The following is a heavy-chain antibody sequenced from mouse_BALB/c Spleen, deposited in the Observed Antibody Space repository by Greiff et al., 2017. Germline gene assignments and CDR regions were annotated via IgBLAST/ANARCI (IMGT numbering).Heavy chain of an antibody. J-gene: IGHJ4*01. CDR3: ARALYDGYPLYAKDY. D-gene: IGHD2-3*01. CDR2: ISDGGSYT. CDR1: GFTFSDYY. Sequence: EVKLMESGGGLVKPGGSLKLSCAASGFTFSDYYMYWVRQTPEKRLEWVATISDGGSYTYYPDSVKGRFTISRDNAKNNLYLQMSSLKSEDTAMYYCARALYDGYPLYAKDYWGQGTSVTVSS. V-gene: IGHV5-4*02.